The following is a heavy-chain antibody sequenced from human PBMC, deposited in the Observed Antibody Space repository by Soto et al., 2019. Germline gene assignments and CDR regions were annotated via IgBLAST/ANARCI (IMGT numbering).Heavy chain of an antibody. J-gene: IGHJ4*02. CDR1: GGSFSGYY. D-gene: IGHD2-15*01. CDR2: INHSGST. V-gene: IGHV4-34*01. Sequence: PSETLSLTCAVYGGSFSGYYWSWIRQPPGKGLEWIGEINHSGSTNYNPSLKSRVTISVDTSKNQFSLKLSSVTAADTAVYYCARGRLRLPYPTYYFDYWGQGTLVTVSS. CDR3: ARGRLRLPYPTYYFDY.